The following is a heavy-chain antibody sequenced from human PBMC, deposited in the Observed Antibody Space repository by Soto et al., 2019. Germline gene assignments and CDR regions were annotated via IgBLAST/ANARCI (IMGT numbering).Heavy chain of an antibody. CDR1: GFLFRNYG. J-gene: IGHJ6*02. V-gene: IGHV3-23*01. Sequence: GGSLRLSCAASGFLFRNYGMTWVRQAPGKGLEWVSSIRNSGTNTYYADSVRGRFTISRDDSKNTLYLQMGSLRADDTAVYYCAKPIEQWLMRGASGYYGMDVWGQGTTVTVSS. CDR3: AKPIEQWLMRGASGYYGMDV. D-gene: IGHD3-22*01. CDR2: IRNSGTNT.